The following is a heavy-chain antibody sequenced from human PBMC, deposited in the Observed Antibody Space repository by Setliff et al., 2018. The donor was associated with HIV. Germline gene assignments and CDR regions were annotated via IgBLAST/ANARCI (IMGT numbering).Heavy chain of an antibody. CDR3: ARAPNSPSYSNIWYADH. J-gene: IGHJ5*02. D-gene: IGHD4-4*01. Sequence: PGESLKISCKASGYSFTGHWIGWARQMPGKGLEWMAIIYPGDSDTRYSPSFQGQVTISTDKSISTAFLQWRSLKASDTAMYFCARAPNSPSYSNIWYADHWGQGTLVTVSS. V-gene: IGHV5-51*01. CDR2: IYPGDSDT. CDR1: GYSFTGHW.